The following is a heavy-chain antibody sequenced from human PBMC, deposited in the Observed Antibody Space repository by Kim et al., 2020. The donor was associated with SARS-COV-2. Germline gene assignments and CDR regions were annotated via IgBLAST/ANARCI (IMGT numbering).Heavy chain of an antibody. Sequence: GGSLRLSCAASGLTFSSYAMSWVRQAPGKGLEWVSTISGSSNSTYYADSVKGRFTISRDNSKNTLYLQMNSLRVEDTAVYYCAEGGWAEGYWGQGTLVTVSS. CDR1: GLTFSSYA. CDR3: AEGGWAEGY. V-gene: IGHV3-23*01. CDR2: ISGSSNST. J-gene: IGHJ4*02. D-gene: IGHD6-19*01.